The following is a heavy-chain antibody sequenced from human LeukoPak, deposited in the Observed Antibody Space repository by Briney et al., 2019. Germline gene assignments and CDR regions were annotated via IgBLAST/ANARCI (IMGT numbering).Heavy chain of an antibody. J-gene: IGHJ3*02. V-gene: IGHV3-48*03. CDR2: ISSSGSTI. Sequence: GGSLRLSCAASGFTFSSYEMNWVRQAPGKGLEWVSYISSSGSTIYYADSVKGRFTISRDNSKNTMYLQMNSLRAEDTAVYYCANSGQREVLGDGSDIWGQGTLVTVSS. CDR1: GFTFSSYE. CDR3: ANSGQREVLGDGSDI. D-gene: IGHD1-26*01.